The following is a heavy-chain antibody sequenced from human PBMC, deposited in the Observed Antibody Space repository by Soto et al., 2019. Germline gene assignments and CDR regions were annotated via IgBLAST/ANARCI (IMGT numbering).Heavy chain of an antibody. V-gene: IGHV1-46*01. J-gene: IGHJ4*02. D-gene: IGHD2-2*01. Sequence: GASVKVSCKASGYTFTSYYMHWVRQAPGQGLEWMGIINPSGGSTSYAQKFQGRVTMTRDTSTSTVYMELSSLRSEDTAVYYCARVYCSSTSCYAFDYWGQGTLVTVSS. CDR2: INPSGGST. CDR3: ARVYCSSTSCYAFDY. CDR1: GYTFTSYY.